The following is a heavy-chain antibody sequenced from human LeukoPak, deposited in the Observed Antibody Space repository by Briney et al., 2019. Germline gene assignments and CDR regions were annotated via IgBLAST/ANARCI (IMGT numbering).Heavy chain of an antibody. CDR1: GYSFTSYW. J-gene: IGHJ3*02. CDR2: IYPGDSDT. V-gene: IGHV5-51*01. CDR3: ARIYCGGDCYSGAFDI. Sequence: GESLKISCKGSGYSFTSYWIGWVRQMPGKGLEWMGIIYPGDSDTRYSPSFQGRVTISADKSISTAYLQWSSLKASDTAMYYCARIYCGGDCYSGAFDIWGQGTMVTVSS. D-gene: IGHD2-21*02.